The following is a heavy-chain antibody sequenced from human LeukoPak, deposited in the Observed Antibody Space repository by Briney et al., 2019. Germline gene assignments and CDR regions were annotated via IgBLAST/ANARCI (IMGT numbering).Heavy chain of an antibody. V-gene: IGHV3-21*01. Sequence: GGSLRLSCAASGFTFSSYSMNWVRQSPGKGLEWVSSISSSSSYIYYADSVKVRFTISRDNAKNSLYLHMNSLRAEATAVYYCARVRGSSFDYWGQGTLVTVSS. J-gene: IGHJ4*02. CDR1: GFTFSSYS. CDR2: ISSSSSYI. D-gene: IGHD2-15*01. CDR3: ARVRGSSFDY.